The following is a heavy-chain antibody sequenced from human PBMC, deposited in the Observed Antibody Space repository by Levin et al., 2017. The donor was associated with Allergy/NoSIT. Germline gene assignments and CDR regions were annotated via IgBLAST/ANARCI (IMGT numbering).Heavy chain of an antibody. D-gene: IGHD1-1*01. CDR1: GFTFSDYA. CDR3: ARDYWTYTGIRDGTDV. V-gene: IGHV3-30*04. CDR2: ISYNGNIK. Sequence: GESLKISCVASGFTFSDYAMHWARQAPGRGLEWVAVISYNGNIKYNADSVQGRFTISRSNSNNTLYLQMNSLRVEDTGVYDCARDYWTYTGIRDGTDVWGQGTTVTVSS. J-gene: IGHJ6*02.